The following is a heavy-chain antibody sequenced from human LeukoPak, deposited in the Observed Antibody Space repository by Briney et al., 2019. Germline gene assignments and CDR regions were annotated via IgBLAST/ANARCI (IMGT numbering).Heavy chain of an antibody. CDR2: IYYSGNT. V-gene: IGHV4-59*08. J-gene: IGHJ3*01. CDR1: GVSISGDH. Sequence: PSETLCLTCTVSGVSISGDHWNWIRQPPGKGLEWIGYIYYSGNTNYNPSLKSRVTISLDTSKNKFSLKLSSVTAADTAVYYCARRNDFDGWGQGTIVTVS. CDR3: ARRNDFDG.